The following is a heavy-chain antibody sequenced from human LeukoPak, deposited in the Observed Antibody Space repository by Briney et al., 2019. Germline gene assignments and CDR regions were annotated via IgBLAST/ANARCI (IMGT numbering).Heavy chain of an antibody. CDR2: IKQDGSEK. D-gene: IGHD6-13*01. V-gene: IGHV3-7*01. CDR1: GFXFSSYX. CDR3: ARDWGQGSWNPDAFDI. J-gene: IGHJ3*02. Sequence: LRXXXXASGFXFSSYXMSWVRQAPXXGXEWVANIKQDGSEKYYVDSVKGRFTISRDNAKNSLYLQMNSLRAEDTAVYYCARDWGQGSWNPDAFDIWGQGTMVTVSS.